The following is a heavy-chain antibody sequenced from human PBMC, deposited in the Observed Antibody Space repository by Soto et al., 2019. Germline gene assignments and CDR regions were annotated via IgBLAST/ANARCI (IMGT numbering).Heavy chain of an antibody. CDR3: ARARTVGCYTPFDY. CDR2: ISARSNSI. Sequence: SLRLSCVASGFTFSSYSINWVRQAPGKGLEWISYISARSNSIYYAYSVKGRFTVSRDNGKNSLYVQMNSLSDEDTALYFCARARTVGCYTPFDYCGHGELVTV. CDR1: GFTFSSYS. V-gene: IGHV3-48*02. J-gene: IGHJ5*01. D-gene: IGHD2-21*02.